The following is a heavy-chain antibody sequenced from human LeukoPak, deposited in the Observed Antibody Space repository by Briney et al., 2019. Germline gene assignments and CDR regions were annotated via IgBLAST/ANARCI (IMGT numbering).Heavy chain of an antibody. CDR3: AREGQQQYIGPYYYMDV. CDR1: GYTFTSYY. CDR2: INPSGGST. Sequence: ASVKVSCKASGYTFTSYYMHWVRQAPGQGLEWMGIINPSGGSTSYAQKFQGRVTMTRDTSTSTVYMELSSLGSEDTAVYYCAREGQQQYIGPYYYMDVWGKGTTVTVSS. D-gene: IGHD6-13*01. V-gene: IGHV1-46*01. J-gene: IGHJ6*03.